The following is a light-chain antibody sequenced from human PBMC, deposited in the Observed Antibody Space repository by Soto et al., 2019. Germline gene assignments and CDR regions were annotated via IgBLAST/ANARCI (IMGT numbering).Light chain of an antibody. CDR2: GAS. V-gene: IGKV3-20*01. J-gene: IGKJ1*01. CDR1: QSVSSSFY. CDR3: QQYGSSLTWT. Sequence: EIVLTQSPGTLSLSPGERATLSCRASQSVSSSFYLAWYQQKPGQAPRLLIYGASSRATGIPDRFSGSGSGTDFTLTISRLEPEDFAVYYCQQYGSSLTWTFGQGTKVEIK.